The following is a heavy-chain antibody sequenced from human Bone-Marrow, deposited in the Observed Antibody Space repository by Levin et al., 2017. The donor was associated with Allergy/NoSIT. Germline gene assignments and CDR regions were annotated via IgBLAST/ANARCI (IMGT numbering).Heavy chain of an antibody. CDR2: ITWNSGSI. D-gene: IGHD3-3*01. V-gene: IGHV3-9*01. CDR3: GKDFGGGHGIFGLIIDD. J-gene: IGHJ4*02. CDR1: GFKFDDHA. Sequence: HPGGSLRLSCAASGFKFDDHAMHWVRQAPGKGLEWVARITWNSGSIDYVDSVKGRFTISRDNAKDSLYLEMNSLRPEDTALYYCGKDFGGGHGIFGLIIDDWGQGTLVTVSS.